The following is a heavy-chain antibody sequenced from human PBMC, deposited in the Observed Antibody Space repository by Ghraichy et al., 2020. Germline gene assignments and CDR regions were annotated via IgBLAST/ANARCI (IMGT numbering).Heavy chain of an antibody. CDR3: ARNRGSSSYDYYGMDV. V-gene: IGHV4-59*01. CDR1: GGSIRRNY. J-gene: IGHJ6*02. Sequence: SETLSLTCSVSGGSIRRNYWSWIRQPPGKGLEWIGYIFYSGTTNYNPVLKSRVTLSVDTSKNQFSLTVWSVNAADTAVYYCARNRGSSSYDYYGMDVWGQGTLVTVSS. D-gene: IGHD1-14*01. CDR2: IFYSGTT.